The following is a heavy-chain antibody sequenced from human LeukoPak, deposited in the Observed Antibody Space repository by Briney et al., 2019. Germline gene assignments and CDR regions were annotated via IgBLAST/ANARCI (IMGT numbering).Heavy chain of an antibody. CDR1: GFTFSSYA. CDR3: AKRDYDSRNYYSHFDY. Sequence: GGSLILSCAASGFTFSSYAMSWVRQAPGKGLEWVSSISGSGGTTFYADSVKGRFTISRDNSKNTLYLQMNSLRAEDTAVYFCAKRDYDSRNYYSHFDYWGQGTLVTVSS. CDR2: ISGSGGTT. J-gene: IGHJ4*02. D-gene: IGHD3-16*01. V-gene: IGHV3-23*01.